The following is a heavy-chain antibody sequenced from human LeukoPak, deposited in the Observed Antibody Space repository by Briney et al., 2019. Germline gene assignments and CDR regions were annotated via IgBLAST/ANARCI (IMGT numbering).Heavy chain of an antibody. D-gene: IGHD3-10*01. J-gene: IGHJ4*02. V-gene: IGHV1-8*01. CDR3: ARGPFGSGSYLDY. CDR2: MNPNSGDT. CDR1: GYTFANND. Sequence: ASVKVSCKASGYTFANNDINWVRQATGQGLEWMGWMNPNSGDTGYVQKFQGRVSMTRSTSINTAYMELSSLRSEDTAVYYCARGPFGSGSYLDYWGQGTLVTVSS.